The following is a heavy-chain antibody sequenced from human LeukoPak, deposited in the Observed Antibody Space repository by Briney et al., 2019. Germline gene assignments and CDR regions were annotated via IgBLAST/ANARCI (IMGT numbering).Heavy chain of an antibody. CDR1: GFTFSSYA. V-gene: IGHV3-48*03. Sequence: GGSLRLSCAASGFTFSSYAMSWVRQAPGKGLEWVSYISSSGSTIYYADSVKGRFTISRDNAKNSLYLQMNSLRAEDTAVYYCARDHGRHNGFDYWGQGTLVTVSS. CDR2: ISSSGSTI. CDR3: ARDHGRHNGFDY. J-gene: IGHJ4*02. D-gene: IGHD1-26*01.